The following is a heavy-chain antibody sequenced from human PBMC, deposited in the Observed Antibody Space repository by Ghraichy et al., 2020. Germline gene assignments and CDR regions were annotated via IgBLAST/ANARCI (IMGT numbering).Heavy chain of an antibody. D-gene: IGHD3-3*01. CDR3: ARPYYDFWSGYTPFYYYYGMDV. CDR1: GGSISSSSYY. V-gene: IGHV4-39*01. Sequence: SETLSLTCTVSGGSISSSSYYWGWIRQPPGKGLEWIGSIYYSGSTYYNPSLKSRVTISVDTSKNQFSLKLSSVTAADTAVYYCARPYYDFWSGYTPFYYYYGMDVWGQGTTVTVSS. CDR2: IYYSGST. J-gene: IGHJ6*02.